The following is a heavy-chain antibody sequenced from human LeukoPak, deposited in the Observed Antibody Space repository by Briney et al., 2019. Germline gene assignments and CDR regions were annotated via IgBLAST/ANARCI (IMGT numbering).Heavy chain of an antibody. CDR3: AKDGVVAALGDNWFDP. CDR1: GFTFDDYA. CDR2: ISWEGGST. Sequence: GGSLRLSCAASGFTFDDYAMHWVRQAPGKGLEWVSLISWEGGSTYYADSVKGRFTISRDNSKNSLYLQMNSLRDEDTALYYCAKDGVVAALGDNWFDPWGQGTLVTVPS. V-gene: IGHV3-43D*03. J-gene: IGHJ5*02. D-gene: IGHD2-15*01.